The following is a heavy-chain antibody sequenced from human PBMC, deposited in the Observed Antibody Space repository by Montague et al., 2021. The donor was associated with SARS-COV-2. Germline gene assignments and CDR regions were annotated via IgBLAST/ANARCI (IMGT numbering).Heavy chain of an antibody. Sequence: SETLSLTCAVYGGSFSGYYWSWIRQSPGKGLEWIAEINHSGTTNYNCNPSLRSRVTISVATSKIQFSLKLSSVTAADTGAYYCARWDPKTLTWMGFRGKSASDYWGQGTLVTVSS. J-gene: IGHJ4*02. CDR3: ARWDPKTLTWMGFRGKSASDY. CDR1: GGSFSGYY. V-gene: IGHV4-34*01. CDR2: INHSGTT. D-gene: IGHD4-23*01.